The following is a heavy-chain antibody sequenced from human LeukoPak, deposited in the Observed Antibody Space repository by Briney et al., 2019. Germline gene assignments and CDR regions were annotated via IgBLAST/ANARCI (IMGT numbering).Heavy chain of an antibody. CDR2: IYYSGST. D-gene: IGHD4-23*01. CDR1: GGSISSGDYY. J-gene: IGHJ4*02. Sequence: SETLSLTCTVSGGSISSGDYYWSWIRQPPGKGLEWIGYIYYSGSTYYNPSLKSRVTISVDTSKNQFSLKLSSVTAADTAVYYCAGSDYGGNSGDYWGQGTLVTVSS. V-gene: IGHV4-30-4*01. CDR3: AGSDYGGNSGDY.